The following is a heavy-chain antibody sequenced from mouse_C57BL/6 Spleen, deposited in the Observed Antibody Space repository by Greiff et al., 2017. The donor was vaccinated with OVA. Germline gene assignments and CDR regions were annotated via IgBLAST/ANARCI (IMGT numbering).Heavy chain of an antibody. V-gene: IGHV1-18*01. D-gene: IGHD1-1*01. CDR1: GYTFTDYN. J-gene: IGHJ2*01. CDR2: IHPNTGGT. Sequence: VQLQQSGPELVKPGASVKIPCKASGYTFTDYNMDWVKQSHGNSLEWIGDIHPNTGGTLYNQKSKGKATLTVDKSSSTAYMELRSLTSEDTAVYYCARRYYGSRGFDYWGQGTTLTVSS. CDR3: ARRYYGSRGFDY.